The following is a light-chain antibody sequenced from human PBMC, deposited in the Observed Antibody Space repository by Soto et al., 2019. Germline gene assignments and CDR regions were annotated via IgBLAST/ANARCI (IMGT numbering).Light chain of an antibody. Sequence: DIHMTQSPSTLSVSVWYIGTVACRASQTISSWLAWYQQKPGKAPRLLIYKASTLKSGVPSRFSGSGSGTEFSLTISSLQPDDFGTYYCQCYSSYPWTFGQGTRWIS. J-gene: IGKJ1*01. CDR2: KAS. V-gene: IGKV1-5*03. CDR1: QTISSW. CDR3: QCYSSYPWT.